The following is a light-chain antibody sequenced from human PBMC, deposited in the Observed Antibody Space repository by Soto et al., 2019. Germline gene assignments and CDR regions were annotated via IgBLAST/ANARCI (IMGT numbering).Light chain of an antibody. CDR3: QQRSDWPST. Sequence: EIVLTQSPVTLSLSPGERATLSCRASQSVGSYFAWYQQKPGQAPRLLIYDASSRATGIPARFSGSGSGTDLTLTISSLEPEDFAVYYCQQRSDWPSTFGGGTRVEIK. CDR2: DAS. CDR1: QSVGSY. V-gene: IGKV3-11*01. J-gene: IGKJ4*01.